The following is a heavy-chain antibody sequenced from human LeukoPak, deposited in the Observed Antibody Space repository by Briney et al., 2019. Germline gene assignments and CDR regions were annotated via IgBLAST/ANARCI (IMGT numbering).Heavy chain of an antibody. D-gene: IGHD3-3*01. CDR2: IIPIFGTA. CDR3: ARESDSYDFWSGYYGYYFHLDV. J-gene: IGHJ6*03. V-gene: IGHV1-69*13. CDR1: GGTFSSYA. Sequence: ASVKVSCKASGGTFSSYAISWVRQAPGQGLEWMGGIIPIFGTANYAQKFQGRVTITADESTSTAYMELSSLRSEDTAMYYCARESDSYDFWSGYYGYYFHLDVWGKGTTVTVSS.